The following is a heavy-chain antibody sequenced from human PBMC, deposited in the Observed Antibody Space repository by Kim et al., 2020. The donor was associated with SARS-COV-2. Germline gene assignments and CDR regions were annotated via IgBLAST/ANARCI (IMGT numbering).Heavy chain of an antibody. Sequence: NNAQKCQGRVTITADESTSTAYMELSSLRSEDTAVYYCARDAAAGLTWFDPWGQGTLVTVSS. V-gene: IGHV1-69*01. J-gene: IGHJ5*02. CDR3: ARDAAAGLTWFDP. D-gene: IGHD6-13*01.